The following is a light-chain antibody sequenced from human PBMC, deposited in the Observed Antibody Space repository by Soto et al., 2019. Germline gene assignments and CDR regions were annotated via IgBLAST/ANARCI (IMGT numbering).Light chain of an antibody. J-gene: IGKJ2*01. CDR1: QSISSW. Sequence: DIQMTQTPSTQSASVGDRVTITCRASQSISSWLAWYQQKPGKAPKLLIYDASSLESGVPSRFSGSGSGTEFTLTISSLQPADFATYYCQQYNSYSYTFGQGTKLEIK. CDR2: DAS. CDR3: QQYNSYSYT. V-gene: IGKV1-5*01.